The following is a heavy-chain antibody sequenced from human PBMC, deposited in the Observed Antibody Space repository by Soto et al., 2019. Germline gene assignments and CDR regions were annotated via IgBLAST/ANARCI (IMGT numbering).Heavy chain of an antibody. CDR2: ISSTTNYI. V-gene: IGHV3-21*06. Sequence: GGSLRLSCAASGFTFTRYSMNWVRQDPGKGLEWVSSISSTTNYIYYGDSMKGRFTISRDNAKISLYLEMNSLRAEDTAVYYCARESEDLTSNFDYWGQGTLVTVSS. CDR3: ARESEDLTSNFDY. CDR1: GFTFTRYS. J-gene: IGHJ4*02.